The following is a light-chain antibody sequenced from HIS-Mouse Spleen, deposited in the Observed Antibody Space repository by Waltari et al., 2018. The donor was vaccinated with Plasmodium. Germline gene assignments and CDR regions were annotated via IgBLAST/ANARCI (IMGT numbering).Light chain of an antibody. Sequence: SYELTQPLSVSVALGQTARITCGGNNIGSKNVHWYQQKTGQAPVLVIYRDSNRPSVIPERFAGANSGTTATLTISRAQAGDEADYYCQVWDSSTVFGGGTKLTVL. CDR2: RDS. CDR3: QVWDSSTV. V-gene: IGLV3-9*01. CDR1: NIGSKN. J-gene: IGLJ3*02.